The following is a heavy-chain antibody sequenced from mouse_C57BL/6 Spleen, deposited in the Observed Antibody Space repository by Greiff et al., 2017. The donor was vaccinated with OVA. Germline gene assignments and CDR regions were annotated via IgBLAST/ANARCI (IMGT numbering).Heavy chain of an antibody. V-gene: IGHV1-15*01. CDR3: TRFCYYGSSDFAY. CDR1: GYTFTDYE. Sequence: QVQLKQSGAELVRPGASVTLSCKASGYTFTDYEMHWVKQTPVHGLEWIGAIDPETGGTAYNQKFKGKAILTADKSSSTAYMELRSLTSEDSAVYYCTRFCYYGSSDFAYWGQGTLVTVSA. CDR2: IDPETGGT. D-gene: IGHD1-1*01. J-gene: IGHJ3*01.